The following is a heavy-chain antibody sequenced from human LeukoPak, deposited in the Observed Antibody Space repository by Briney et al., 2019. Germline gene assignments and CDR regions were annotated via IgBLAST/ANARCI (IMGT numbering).Heavy chain of an antibody. V-gene: IGHV1-69*04. CDR3: ARDSIVATKGYNYYGLDV. Sequence: SVKVSCKASGGTFSSYTISWVRQAPGQGLEWMGRIIPIFGITKYAQMFQGRVTITADKSTSTANMELSSLRSEDTAVYYCARDSIVATKGYNYYGLDVWGQGTTVTVSS. CDR2: IIPIFGIT. CDR1: GGTFSSYT. J-gene: IGHJ6*02. D-gene: IGHD5-12*01.